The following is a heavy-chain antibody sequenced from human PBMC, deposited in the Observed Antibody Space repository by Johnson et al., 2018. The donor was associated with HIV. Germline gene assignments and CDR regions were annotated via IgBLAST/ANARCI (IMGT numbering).Heavy chain of an antibody. CDR3: ARNSHSSNWYEWEAFDI. CDR1: GFTFSSYG. J-gene: IGHJ3*02. D-gene: IGHD6-13*01. V-gene: IGHV3-NL1*01. Sequence: HVQLVESGGGVVQPGRSLRLSCAASGFTFSSYGMHWVRQAPGKGLEWVSVIYSGGSTNYADSVKGRFTISRDISKNTLYLQMNSLRAEDTAVYYCARNSHSSNWYEWEAFDIWGQGTMVTVSS. CDR2: IYSGGST.